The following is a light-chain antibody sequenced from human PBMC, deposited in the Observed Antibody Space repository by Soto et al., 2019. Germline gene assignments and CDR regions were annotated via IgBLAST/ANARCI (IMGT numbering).Light chain of an antibody. V-gene: IGKV3-11*01. CDR1: QSVSTY. Sequence: EIVLTQSQATRSLSPGERATLSCRASQSVSTYVTYLAWYQQKPGQAPRLLIYDASNRATGIPARFSGSGSGTDFTLTISSLQNEDFAVYYGQQRSNWTPVFCGGTKVDIK. CDR3: QQRSNWTPV. J-gene: IGKJ4*01. CDR2: DAS.